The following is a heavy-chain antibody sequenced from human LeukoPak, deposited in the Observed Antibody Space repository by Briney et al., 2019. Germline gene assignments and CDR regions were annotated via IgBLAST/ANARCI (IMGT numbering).Heavy chain of an antibody. J-gene: IGHJ4*02. Sequence: GGSLRLSCATSGFTFTSYGMHWVRQAPGKGPEWVSYTSYDGRERYYADSVQGRFTISRDNSNDTLYLQMNSLRTGDTAVYYCTRVRQGSGTYYPFDYWGQGTLVTVSS. D-gene: IGHD3-10*01. V-gene: IGHV3-30*02. CDR2: TSYDGRER. CDR1: GFTFTSYG. CDR3: TRVRQGSGTYYPFDY.